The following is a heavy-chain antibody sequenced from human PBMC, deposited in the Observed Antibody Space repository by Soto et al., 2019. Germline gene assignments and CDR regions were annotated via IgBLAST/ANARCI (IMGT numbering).Heavy chain of an antibody. CDR3: ARDSEVAGVYYYYGMDV. CDR1: GYTFTSYG. D-gene: IGHD6-19*01. V-gene: IGHV1-18*04. Sequence: GAPVKVSCKASGYTFTSYGISWVRQAPGQGLEWMGWISAYNGNTNYAQKLQGRVTMTTDTSTSTAYMELRSLRSDDTAVYYCARDSEVAGVYYYYGMDVWGQGTTVTVSS. CDR2: ISAYNGNT. J-gene: IGHJ6*02.